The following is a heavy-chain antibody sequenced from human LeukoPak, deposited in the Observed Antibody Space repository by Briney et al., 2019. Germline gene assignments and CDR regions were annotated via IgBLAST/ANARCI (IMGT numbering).Heavy chain of an antibody. CDR1: GGTFSGYA. CDR3: ARDRRVSSGSGTRGGAFDI. D-gene: IGHD3-10*01. Sequence: SVKVSCKASGGTFSGYAISWVRQAPGQGLEWMGRIIPILGIANYAQKFQGRVTITADKSTSTAYMELSSLRSEDTAVYYCARDRRVSSGSGTRGGAFDIWGQGTMVTVSS. V-gene: IGHV1-69*04. J-gene: IGHJ3*02. CDR2: IIPILGIA.